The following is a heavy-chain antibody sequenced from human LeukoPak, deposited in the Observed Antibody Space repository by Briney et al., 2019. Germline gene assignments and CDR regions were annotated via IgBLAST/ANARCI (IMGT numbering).Heavy chain of an antibody. V-gene: IGHV3-21*06. Sequence: GGSLRLSCAASGFTFSDYSMNWVRQAPGKGLEWVSSISSRSTYRYYADSVKGRSTISRDNAKNSLCLQMNSLRAEDTAVYYCARDMTTATTCYLQHWGQGNLVTVSS. CDR2: ISSRSTYR. CDR1: GFTFSDYS. D-gene: IGHD4-17*01. CDR3: ARDMTTATTCYLQH. J-gene: IGHJ1*01.